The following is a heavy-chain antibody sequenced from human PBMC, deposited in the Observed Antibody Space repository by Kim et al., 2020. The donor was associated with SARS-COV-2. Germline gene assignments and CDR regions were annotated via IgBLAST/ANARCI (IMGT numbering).Heavy chain of an antibody. V-gene: IGHV3-23*01. D-gene: IGHD6-6*01. J-gene: IGHJ4*02. CDR3: ALSRIAARPARFDY. Sequence: AVSVKGRFTISRDNSKNALYLQMNSLRAEYTAVYYCALSRIAARPARFDYWGQGTLVTVSS.